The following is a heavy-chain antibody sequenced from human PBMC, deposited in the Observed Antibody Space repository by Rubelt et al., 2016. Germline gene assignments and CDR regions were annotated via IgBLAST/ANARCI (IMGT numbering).Heavy chain of an antibody. Sequence: VQLVESGGGVVQPGRSLRLSCAASGFTFSSYAMHWVRQAPGKGLEWVGRIKSKTDGGTTDYAAPVKGRFTISRDDSKNTLYLQMNSLKTEDTAVYYCTTDRGIAAAGIPEISFDYWGQGTLVTVSS. CDR2: IKSKTDGGTT. CDR3: TTDRGIAAAGIPEISFDY. CDR1: GFTFSSYA. D-gene: IGHD6-13*01. V-gene: IGHV3-15*01. J-gene: IGHJ4*02.